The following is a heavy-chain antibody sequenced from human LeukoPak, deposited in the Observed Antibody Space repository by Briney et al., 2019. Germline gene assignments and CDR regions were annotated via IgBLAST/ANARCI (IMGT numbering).Heavy chain of an antibody. J-gene: IGHJ2*01. D-gene: IGHD1-14*01. CDR2: ISSGSGDI. Sequence: PGGSLRLSCAASGFTFSTYTMHWVRQAPGKGLEWVSYISSGSGDIHYADSVKGRFTISRDNAKNSLYLQMNSLRDDDTAVYYCSRGRPDWYFDLWGRGTLVTVSS. CDR3: SRGRPDWYFDL. CDR1: GFTFSTYT. V-gene: IGHV3-48*02.